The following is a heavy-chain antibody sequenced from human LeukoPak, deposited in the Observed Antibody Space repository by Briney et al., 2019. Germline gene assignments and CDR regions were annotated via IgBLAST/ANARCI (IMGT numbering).Heavy chain of an antibody. Sequence: GGSLRHSCVASEFKFTFSSSSLNWVRQAPGKGLEWVSAISGSGGSTYYADSVKGRFTISRDNSKNTLYLQMNSLRAEDTAVYYCAKDLGWFGELSEAWSYYYYGMDVWGQGTTVTVSS. D-gene: IGHD3-10*01. CDR3: AKDLGWFGELSEAWSYYYYGMDV. CDR1: EFKFTFSSSS. V-gene: IGHV3-23*01. J-gene: IGHJ6*02. CDR2: ISGSGGST.